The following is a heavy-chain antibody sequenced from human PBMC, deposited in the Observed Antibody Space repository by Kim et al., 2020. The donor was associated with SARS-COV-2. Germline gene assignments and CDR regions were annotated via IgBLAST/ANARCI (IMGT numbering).Heavy chain of an antibody. CDR1: GFTFSSYG. Sequence: GGSLRLSCAASGFTFSSYGMHWVRQAPGKGLEWVAVISYDGSNKYYADSVKGRFTISRDNSKNTLYLQMNSLRAEDTAVYYCAKGPPARYYFDYWGQGTLVTVSS. J-gene: IGHJ4*02. D-gene: IGHD6-6*01. CDR2: ISYDGSNK. V-gene: IGHV3-30*18. CDR3: AKGPPARYYFDY.